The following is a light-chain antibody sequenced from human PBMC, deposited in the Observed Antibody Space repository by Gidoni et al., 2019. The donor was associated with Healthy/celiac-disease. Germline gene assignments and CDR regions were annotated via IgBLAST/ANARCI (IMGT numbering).Light chain of an antibody. Sequence: DIPMTQSPSSLSASVGDRVTITCRASQSISSYLNWYQQKPGKAPKLLIYAASSLQSGVPSRFSGSGSGTDSTLTISSLQPEDFATYYCQQSYSTPRTFGQGTKLEIK. V-gene: IGKV1-39*01. CDR1: QSISSY. CDR3: QQSYSTPRT. CDR2: AAS. J-gene: IGKJ2*01.